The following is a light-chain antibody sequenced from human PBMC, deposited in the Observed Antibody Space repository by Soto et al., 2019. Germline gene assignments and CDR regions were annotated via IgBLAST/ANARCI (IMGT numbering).Light chain of an antibody. CDR3: QQYGSSPRT. CDR2: DAS. CDR1: QSVSSY. V-gene: IGKV3-20*01. Sequence: PGERATLSCMASQSVSSYLAWYQQKPGQAPRLLIYDASNRATGIPARFSGSGSGTDFTLTISRLEPEDFAVYYCQQYGSSPRTFGQGTKVDIK. J-gene: IGKJ1*01.